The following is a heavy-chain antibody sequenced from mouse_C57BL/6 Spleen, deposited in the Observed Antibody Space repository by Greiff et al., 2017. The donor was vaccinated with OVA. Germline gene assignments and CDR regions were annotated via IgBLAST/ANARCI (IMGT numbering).Heavy chain of an antibody. V-gene: IGHV1-5*01. Sequence: EVQLQQSGTVLARPGASVKMSCKTSGYTFTSYWMHWVKQRPGQGLEWIGAIYPGNSDTSYNQKFKGQAKLTAVTSASTAYMELSSLTNEDSAVYYCTRPITTVVAKDWYFDVWGTGTSVTVSS. CDR3: TRPITTVVAKDWYFDV. CDR2: IYPGNSDT. CDR1: GYTFTSYW. J-gene: IGHJ1*03. D-gene: IGHD1-1*01.